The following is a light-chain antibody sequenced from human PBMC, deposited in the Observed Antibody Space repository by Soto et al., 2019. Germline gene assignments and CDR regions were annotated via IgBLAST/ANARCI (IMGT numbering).Light chain of an antibody. CDR2: AAS. J-gene: IGKJ1*01. V-gene: IGKV1-9*01. CDR1: QGISSY. Sequence: DIHIAQSPSTLAASVGARVTITCRASQGISSYLAWYQQKPGKAPKLLIYAASTLQSGVPSRFSGSGSGTDFTLTISSLQPEDFATYYCQQLNSYPPWTFGQGTKVDIK. CDR3: QQLNSYPPWT.